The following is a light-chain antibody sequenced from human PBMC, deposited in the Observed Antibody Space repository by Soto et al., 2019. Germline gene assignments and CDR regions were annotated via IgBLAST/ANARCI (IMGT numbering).Light chain of an antibody. Sequence: DIQMTQSPSSLSASVGDRVTITCRASQSISNYLIWYQQKPGKAPRILISATSILQSGVPSRFSGSGSGTDFTLTISSLQPEDFATYYCQHNYNIPRTFGQRTRLEIK. CDR3: QHNYNIPRT. CDR1: QSISNY. J-gene: IGKJ5*01. CDR2: ATS. V-gene: IGKV1-39*01.